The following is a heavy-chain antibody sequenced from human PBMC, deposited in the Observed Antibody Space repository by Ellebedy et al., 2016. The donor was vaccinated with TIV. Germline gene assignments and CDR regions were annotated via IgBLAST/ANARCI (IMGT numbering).Heavy chain of an antibody. V-gene: IGHV4-61*01. CDR3: VRNFFDLSSWYNDFYYGMDV. Sequence: SETLSLTCTVSGGSVTSDHHYWSWIRQPPGKGLEWIGYIYYGGSTNYNPSLKSRVTISIHASETQFSLKLRSVTAADTAVYYCVRNFFDLSSWYNDFYYGMDVWGQGTTVTVSS. J-gene: IGHJ6*02. D-gene: IGHD1-14*01. CDR1: GGSVTSDHHY. CDR2: IYYGGST.